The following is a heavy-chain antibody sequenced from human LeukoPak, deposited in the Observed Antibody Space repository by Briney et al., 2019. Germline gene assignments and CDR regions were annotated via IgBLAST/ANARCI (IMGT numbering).Heavy chain of an antibody. V-gene: IGHV3-33*05. CDR2: ISYSGRNE. CDR3: AKDWMLTATPIFYFEN. CDR1: GFIFTNHA. Sequence: PGKSLRLSCAASGFIFTNHAMHWARQAPGKGLEWVATISYSGRNEYYADSVKGRFTISRDNSDNTLSLQMNSLRADDTAVYFCAKDWMLTATPIFYFENWGQGTLVTVSS. D-gene: IGHD2-21*02. J-gene: IGHJ4*02.